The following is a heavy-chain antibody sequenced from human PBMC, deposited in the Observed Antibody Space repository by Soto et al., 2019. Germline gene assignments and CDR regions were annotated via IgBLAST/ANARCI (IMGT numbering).Heavy chain of an antibody. CDR1: GYTFTNYA. J-gene: IGHJ4*02. CDR2: INGGNGNT. V-gene: IGHV1-3*01. CDR3: ARDGVAAGNINFDY. Sequence: GASVKVSCKASGYTFTNYAMHWVRQAPGQRLEWMGWINGGNGNTKYSPKLQDRVTITRDTSAGTAYMELSSLRSEDTALYYCARDGVAAGNINFDYWGQGTLVTVSS. D-gene: IGHD6-25*01.